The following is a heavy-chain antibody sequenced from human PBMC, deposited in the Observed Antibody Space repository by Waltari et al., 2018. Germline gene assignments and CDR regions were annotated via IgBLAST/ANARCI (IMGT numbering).Heavy chain of an antibody. CDR3: ARLRGGATPFDY. D-gene: IGHD1-26*01. CDR1: GGSFSGYY. J-gene: IGHJ4*02. CDR2: INHSGST. V-gene: IGHV4-34*01. Sequence: QVQLQQWGAGLLKPSETLSLTCAVYGGSFSGYYWSWIRQPPGKGLEWIGEINHSGSTNYHPSLKSRVTISVDTSKNQFSLKLSSVTAADTAVYYCARLRGGATPFDYWGQGTLVTVSS.